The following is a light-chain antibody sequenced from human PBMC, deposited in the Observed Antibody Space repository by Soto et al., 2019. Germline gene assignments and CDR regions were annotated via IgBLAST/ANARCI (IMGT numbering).Light chain of an antibody. J-gene: IGKJ4*01. Sequence: IQLTQSPSSLPASVGDRVTITCRASQGINNYLAWYQQNPGKAPKLPIYAAFTLQSGVPSRFSGSGSGTDFTLTITSLRLEDLATYDCPQLKSYPSWAFGGGTKVDIK. CDR3: PQLKSYPSWA. CDR2: AAF. V-gene: IGKV1-9*01. CDR1: QGINNY.